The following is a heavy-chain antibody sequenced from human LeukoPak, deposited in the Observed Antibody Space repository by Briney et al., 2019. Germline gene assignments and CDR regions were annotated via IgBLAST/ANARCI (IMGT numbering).Heavy chain of an antibody. CDR2: IYTSGST. CDR1: GGSISSGSYY. J-gene: IGHJ3*02. V-gene: IGHV4-61*02. Sequence: SQTLSLTCTVSGGSISSGSYYWSWIRQPAGKGLEWIGRIYTSGSTNYNPPLKSRVTISVDTSKNQFSLKLSSVTAADTAVYYCAREGSSGYYYDDAFDIWGQGTMVTVSS. D-gene: IGHD3-22*01. CDR3: AREGSSGYYYDDAFDI.